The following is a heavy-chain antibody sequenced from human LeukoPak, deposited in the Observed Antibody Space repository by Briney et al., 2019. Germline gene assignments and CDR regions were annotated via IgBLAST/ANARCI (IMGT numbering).Heavy chain of an antibody. CDR1: GFTFSNYA. V-gene: IGHV3-23*01. CDR3: AKVGWLVA. CDR2: GSGGST. Sequence: SGGSLRLSCAASGFTFSNYAMSWVRQAPGKGLEWVSSGSGGSTYYADSVKGRFTISRDNSKNTLYLQMNSLRAEDTAVYYCAKVGWLVAWGQGTLVTVSS. J-gene: IGHJ5*02. D-gene: IGHD6-19*01.